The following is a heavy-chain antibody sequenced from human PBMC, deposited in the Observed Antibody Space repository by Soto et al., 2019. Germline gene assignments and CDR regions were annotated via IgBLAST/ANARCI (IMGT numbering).Heavy chain of an antibody. CDR1: GGSISSYY. J-gene: IGHJ4*02. D-gene: IGHD6-6*01. Sequence: SETLSLTCTVSGGSISSYYWSWIRQPPGKGLEWIGYIYYSGSTNYNPSLKSRVTISVDTSKNQFPLKLSSVTAADAAVYYCARGVGIAARPPDYFDYWGQGTLVTVSS. CDR3: ARGVGIAARPPDYFDY. V-gene: IGHV4-59*01. CDR2: IYYSGST.